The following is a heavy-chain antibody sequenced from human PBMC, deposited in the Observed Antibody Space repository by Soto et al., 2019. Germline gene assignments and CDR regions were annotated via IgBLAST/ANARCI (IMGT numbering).Heavy chain of an antibody. J-gene: IGHJ4*02. V-gene: IGHV4-38-2*01. D-gene: IGHD3-10*01. CDR3: ASDGGYYASGSSTNFDY. CDR1: GYSISSGYY. Sequence: SETLSLTCAVSGYSISSGYYWGWIRQPPGKGLEWIGNIFRTGRTYYNPSLKSRVTISVDTSKNQFSLKLTSVTAADTAVYYCASDGGYYASGSSTNFDYWGRGTLGTV. CDR2: IFRTGRT.